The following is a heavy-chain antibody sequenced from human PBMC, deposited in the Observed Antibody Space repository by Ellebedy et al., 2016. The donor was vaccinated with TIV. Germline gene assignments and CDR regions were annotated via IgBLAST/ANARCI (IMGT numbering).Heavy chain of an antibody. Sequence: ASVKVSCKASGYTFTSYYMHWVRQAPGQGLEWMGWINPNSGGTNYAQKFQGRVTMTRDTSISTAYMELSRLRSDDTAVYYCARVGGSYEVFDYWGQGTLVTVSS. CDR1: GYTFTSYY. CDR2: INPNSGGT. CDR3: ARVGGSYEVFDY. V-gene: IGHV1-2*02. J-gene: IGHJ4*02. D-gene: IGHD1-26*01.